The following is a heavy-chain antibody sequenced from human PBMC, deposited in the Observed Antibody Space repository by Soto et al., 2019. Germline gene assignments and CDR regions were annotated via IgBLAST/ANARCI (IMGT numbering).Heavy chain of an antibody. D-gene: IGHD3-16*01. J-gene: IGHJ4*02. CDR1: GYTFTNFG. CDR2: ISAYNGNT. CDR3: ARGGTQIDY. V-gene: IGHV1-18*01. Sequence: QVQLVQSGAEVKKPGASVKVSCKASGYTFTNFGISWVRQAPGQGLEWMGWISAYNGNTNYAQNFQGRVTMTTDTSKSTGYRELRSLRSDDTAVDYCARGGTQIDYWGQGTLVTVSS.